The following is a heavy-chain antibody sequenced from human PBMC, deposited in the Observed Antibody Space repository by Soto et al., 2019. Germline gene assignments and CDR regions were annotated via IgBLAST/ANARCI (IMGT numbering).Heavy chain of an antibody. D-gene: IGHD1-1*01. V-gene: IGHV3-30*03. J-gene: IGHJ5*02. CDR1: GFTFNPNG. Sequence: PGGSLTLYCVASGFTFNPNGMHWVRPAPGKGLEWVAEISFDGTAKYYAESVKGRFTVSRDNGNNTLHLEMNSLGAKDTAVYFCATGRSTSFDPWGQGTLVTVSS. CDR2: ISFDGTAK. CDR3: ATGRSTSFDP.